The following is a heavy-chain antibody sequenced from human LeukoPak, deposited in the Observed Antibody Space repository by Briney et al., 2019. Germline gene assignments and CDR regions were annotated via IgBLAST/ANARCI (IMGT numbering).Heavy chain of an antibody. V-gene: IGHV4-31*03. Sequence: PSETLSLTRTVSGGSISSGGYYWSWIRQHPGKGLEWIGYIYYSGSTYYNPSLKSRVTISVDTSKNQFSLKLSSVTAADTAVYYCARANYDAFDIWGQGTMVTVSS. J-gene: IGHJ3*02. CDR1: GGSISSGGYY. CDR3: ARANYDAFDI. CDR2: IYYSGST. D-gene: IGHD1-7*01.